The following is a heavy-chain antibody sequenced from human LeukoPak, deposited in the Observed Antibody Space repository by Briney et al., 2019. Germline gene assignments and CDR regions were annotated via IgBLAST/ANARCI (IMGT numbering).Heavy chain of an antibody. V-gene: IGHV3-20*04. D-gene: IGHD3-3*01. CDR1: GFTFRNAW. CDR3: ASITIFGVASL. CDR2: INWNGGST. Sequence: PGGSLRLSCAASGFTFRNAWMSWVRQAPGKGLEWVSGINWNGGSTGYADSVKGRFTISRDNAKNSLYLQMNSLRAEDTALYYCASITIFGVASLWGQGTLVTVSS. J-gene: IGHJ4*02.